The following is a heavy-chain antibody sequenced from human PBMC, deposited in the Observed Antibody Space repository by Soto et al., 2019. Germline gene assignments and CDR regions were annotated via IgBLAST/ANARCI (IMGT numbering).Heavy chain of an antibody. V-gene: IGHV3-33*01. CDR2: IWYDGSNK. CDR1: GFTFSSYG. D-gene: IGHD3-3*01. CDR3: ARNGVEGAHKYYDFWSGYYYYYYGMDV. Sequence: PGGSLRLSCAASGFTFSSYGMHWVRQAPGKGLEWVAVIWYDGSNKYYADSVKGRFTISRDNSKNTLYLQMNSLRAEDTAVYYCARNGVEGAHKYYDFWSGYYYYYYGMDVWGQGTTVTRLL. J-gene: IGHJ6*02.